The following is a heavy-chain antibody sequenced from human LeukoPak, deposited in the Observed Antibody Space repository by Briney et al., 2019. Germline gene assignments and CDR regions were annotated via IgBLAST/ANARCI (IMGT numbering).Heavy chain of an antibody. CDR3: ARDLVGKQQLNWFDP. CDR1: GYTFTGYY. Sequence: ASVKVSCKASGYTFTGYYMHWVRQAPGQGLEWMGWINPNSGGTNYAQKFQGRVTMTRDTSISTAYMELSRLRSDDTAVYYCARDLVGKQQLNWFDPWGQGTLVTVSS. J-gene: IGHJ5*02. D-gene: IGHD6-13*01. CDR2: INPNSGGT. V-gene: IGHV1-2*02.